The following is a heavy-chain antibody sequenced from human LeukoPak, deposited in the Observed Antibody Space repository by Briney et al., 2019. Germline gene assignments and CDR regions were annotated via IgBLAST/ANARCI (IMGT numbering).Heavy chain of an antibody. CDR1: GYTFTSYG. D-gene: IGHD6-13*01. CDR2: ISAYNGNT. V-gene: IGHV1-18*01. CDR3: AREGPYSSSSYYYYMDA. Sequence: ASVKVSCKASGYTFTSYGISWVRQAPGQGLEWMGWISAYNGNTNYTQKLQGRVTMTTDTSTSTAYMELRSLRSDDTAVYYCAREGPYSSSSYYYYMDAWGKGTTVTVSS. J-gene: IGHJ6*03.